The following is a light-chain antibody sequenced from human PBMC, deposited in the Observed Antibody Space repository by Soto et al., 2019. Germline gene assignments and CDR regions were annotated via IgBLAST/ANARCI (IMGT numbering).Light chain of an antibody. CDR2: DVT. J-gene: IGLJ1*01. CDR1: SSDVGGYNA. CDR3: GSYATGGAYV. Sequence: QSVLTQPASVSGSPGQSITISCTGTSSDVGGYNAVSWYQQHPGKAPKLMIYDVTNRPSGASNRFSGSKSGNTAPLTISGLQAEDEADYYCGSYATGGAYVFGTGTKVTVL. V-gene: IGLV2-14*01.